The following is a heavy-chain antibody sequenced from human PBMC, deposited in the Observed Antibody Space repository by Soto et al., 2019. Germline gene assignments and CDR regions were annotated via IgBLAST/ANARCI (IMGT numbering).Heavy chain of an antibody. D-gene: IGHD3-10*01. CDR3: ARVGYYGWFDQPYYLGY. Sequence: EVQLVQSGAEAKKPGESLKISCKGSGYTFTSDWIGWVRKMPGKGLEWMGIIYPGDSETRYSPSFQGQVTFSGDKSIGTGYLQWTSRKASDTASYYCARVGYYGWFDQPYYLGYWGQGTLVTVSS. V-gene: IGHV5-51*03. CDR1: GYTFTSDW. J-gene: IGHJ4*02. CDR2: IYPGDSET.